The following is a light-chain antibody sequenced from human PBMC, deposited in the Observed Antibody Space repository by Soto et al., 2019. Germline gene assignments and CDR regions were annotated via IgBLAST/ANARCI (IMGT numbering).Light chain of an antibody. V-gene: IGKV1-5*01. CDR1: QSISYW. CDR2: DAC. Sequence: DIQMTQSPSTLSASVGDSVTITCRASQSISYWVAWFQQKPGEAPKLLIYDACILASGVPTRFSGSGYGTEFTLTISSLQPDDFATYYCQHFNSYFGGGTKVEIK. CDR3: QHFNSY. J-gene: IGKJ4*01.